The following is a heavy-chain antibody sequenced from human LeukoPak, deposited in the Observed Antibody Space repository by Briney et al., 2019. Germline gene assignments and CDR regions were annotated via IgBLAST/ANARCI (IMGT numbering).Heavy chain of an antibody. CDR3: ARGLPLGYCTYGVCYPPKHFDF. J-gene: IGHJ4*02. CDR2: VYPKSGNT. CDR1: GYTFSSYD. D-gene: IGHD2-8*01. Sequence: GASVKVSCKASGYTFSSYDINWVRQAPGQGLEWMGWVYPKSGNTGYKQKFQARVTITRDTSITTAYMELSSLTSDDTAVYFCARGLPLGYCTYGVCYPPKHFDFWGQGTLVTVSS. V-gene: IGHV1-8*03.